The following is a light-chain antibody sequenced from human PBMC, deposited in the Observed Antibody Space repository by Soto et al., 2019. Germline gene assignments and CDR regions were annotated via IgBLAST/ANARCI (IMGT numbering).Light chain of an antibody. V-gene: IGKV1-5*03. J-gene: IGKJ1*01. CDR3: QQYHIYSWT. CDR1: QSISDW. CDR2: RAS. Sequence: DIQMTQTPSTLSASVGDRVTISCRASQSISDWLAWYQQKPGKAPRLLIYRASTLQSGVPSRFRGSGSGTEFTLTISDLQADDYASYYCQQYHIYSWTFGRGTTVGIK.